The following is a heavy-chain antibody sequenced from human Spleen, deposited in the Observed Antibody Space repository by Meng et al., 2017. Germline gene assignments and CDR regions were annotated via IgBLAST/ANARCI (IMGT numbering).Heavy chain of an antibody. CDR3: VRKGYVIDY. CDR1: GYTLTDYY. Sequence: QVQLVQSGAEVKKPGASVKVSCRASGYTLTDYYMHWVRQAPGQGLEWMGWISDYNGDKKYDTKYAQKFQGRVTLTTDTSTSTAYMELGSLRSDDTAVFYCVRKGYVIDYWGQGTLVTVSS. V-gene: IGHV1-18*04. J-gene: IGHJ4*02. CDR2: ISDYNGDKKYDT. D-gene: IGHD3-16*01.